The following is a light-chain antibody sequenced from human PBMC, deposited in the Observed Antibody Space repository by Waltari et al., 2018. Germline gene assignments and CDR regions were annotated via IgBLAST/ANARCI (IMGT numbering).Light chain of an antibody. CDR1: QSVSTY. Sequence: EIVLTQSPATLSLSPGERATLSCRASQSVSTYLAWYQQKPGQAPSLLIYDASHRTTGVPPRFSGSGSGTDFTLTISSLEPEDFAVYYCQQRSHWPTFGPGTKVDIK. CDR3: QQRSHWPT. CDR2: DAS. J-gene: IGKJ3*01. V-gene: IGKV3-11*01.